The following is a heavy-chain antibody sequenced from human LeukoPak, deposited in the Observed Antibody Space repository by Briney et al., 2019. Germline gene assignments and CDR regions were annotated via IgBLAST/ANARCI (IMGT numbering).Heavy chain of an antibody. D-gene: IGHD4-11*01. CDR2: INPNTAGT. J-gene: IGHJ6*03. V-gene: IGHV1-2*02. CDR3: ATSAGDYRAGHYYYMGV. CDR1: GYTFTGYY. Sequence: GASVKVSCKASGYTFTGYYFHWVRQAPGQGLEWTGWINPNTAGTNYAQKFLGGVTLTWDTSISTAYMELNRLTSDDTAVYYCATSAGDYRAGHYYYMGVWGKGTSVTVSS.